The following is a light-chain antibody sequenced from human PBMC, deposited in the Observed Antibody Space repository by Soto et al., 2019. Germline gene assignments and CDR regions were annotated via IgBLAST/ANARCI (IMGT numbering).Light chain of an antibody. J-gene: IGKJ5*01. V-gene: IGKV3-15*01. CDR1: QNIMYN. CDR3: MQSTQLPPT. Sequence: EIVLTQSPATLSVSPGGRATLSCRASQNIMYNLAWYQQKPGQAPRLLVYGASTRATDAPPRFRGSGSGTEFTLEISRVETDDVGIYYCMQSTQLPPTFGQGTRLEIK. CDR2: GAS.